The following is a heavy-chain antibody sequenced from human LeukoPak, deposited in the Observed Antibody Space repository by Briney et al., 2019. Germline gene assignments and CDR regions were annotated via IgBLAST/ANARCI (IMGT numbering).Heavy chain of an antibody. Sequence: GGSLRLSCAASGFTFSSYWMSWVRQAPGKGLEWVGRIKSKSDGGTTDYAAPVNGRFTISRDDSETTLYLQINSLKIEDTAVYYCTTARYWGQGTLVTVSS. CDR3: TTARY. CDR2: IKSKSDGGTT. CDR1: GFTFSSYW. V-gene: IGHV3-15*01. J-gene: IGHJ4*02.